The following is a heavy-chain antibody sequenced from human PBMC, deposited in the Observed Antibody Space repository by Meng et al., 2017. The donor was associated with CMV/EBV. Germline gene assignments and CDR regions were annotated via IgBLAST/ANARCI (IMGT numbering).Heavy chain of an antibody. J-gene: IGHJ4*02. V-gene: IGHV5-51*01. CDR1: EAYVTCSW. Sequence: WKGAEAYVTCSWTGWVRQMPKKGLEWIEIIYPGNSDTRYSPSFQGQVTISADKSISTAYLQWSSLKASDTAMYYCARPSSSSSLDYWGQGTLVTVSS. CDR3: ARPSSSSSLDY. CDR2: IYPGNSDT. D-gene: IGHD6-6*01.